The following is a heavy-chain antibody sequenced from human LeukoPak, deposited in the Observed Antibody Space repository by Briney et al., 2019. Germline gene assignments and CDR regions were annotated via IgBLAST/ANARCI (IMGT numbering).Heavy chain of an antibody. CDR2: ISCDGSNK. J-gene: IGHJ4*02. CDR3: ARGPRSGSGYYFDY. Sequence: GGSLRLSCAASGFTFSSYAMHWVRQAPGKGLEWVAVISCDGSNKYYADSVKGRFTISRDNSKNTLYLQMNSLRAEDTAVYYCARGPRSGSGYYFDYWGQGTLVTVSS. V-gene: IGHV3-30-3*01. CDR1: GFTFSSYA. D-gene: IGHD3-22*01.